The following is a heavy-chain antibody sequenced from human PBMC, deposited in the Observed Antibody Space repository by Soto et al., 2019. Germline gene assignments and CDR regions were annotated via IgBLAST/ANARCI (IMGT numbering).Heavy chain of an antibody. CDR3: ARVAIAVAGMGAFDI. CDR1: GFTFSSYD. V-gene: IGHV3-13*01. J-gene: IGHJ3*02. Sequence: EVQLVESGGGLVQPGGSLRLSCAASGFTFSSYDMHWVRQATGKGLEWVSAIGTAGDTYYPGSVKGRLSISRENAKNSLYLQMNSLRAGDTAVYYCARVAIAVAGMGAFDIWGQGTMVTVSS. D-gene: IGHD6-19*01. CDR2: IGTAGDT.